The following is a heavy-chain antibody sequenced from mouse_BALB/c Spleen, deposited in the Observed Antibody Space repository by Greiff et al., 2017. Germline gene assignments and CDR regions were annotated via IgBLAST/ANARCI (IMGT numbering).Heavy chain of an antibody. D-gene: IGHD1-1*01. Sequence: EVQLVESGGGLVKPGGSLKLSCAASGFTFSSYGMSWVRQTPDKRLELVATINSNGGSTYYPDSVKGRFTISRDNAKNTLYLQMSSLKSEDTAMYYCARGDYYGSSYEWYFDVWGAGTTVTVSS. CDR1: GFTFSSYG. CDR3: ARGDYYGSSYEWYFDV. V-gene: IGHV5-6-3*01. J-gene: IGHJ1*01. CDR2: INSNGGST.